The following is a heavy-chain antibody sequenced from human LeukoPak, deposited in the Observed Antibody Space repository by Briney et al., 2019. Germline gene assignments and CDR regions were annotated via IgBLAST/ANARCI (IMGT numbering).Heavy chain of an antibody. D-gene: IGHD3-9*01. Sequence: GASVKVSCKASGGTFSSYAISWVRQAPGQGLEWMGGIIPIFGTANYAQKLQGRVTMTTDTSTSTAYMELRSLRSDDTAVYYCARDRNYDILTGYWAWFDYWGQGTLVTVSS. J-gene: IGHJ4*02. V-gene: IGHV1-69*05. CDR2: IIPIFGTA. CDR3: ARDRNYDILTGYWAWFDY. CDR1: GGTFSSYA.